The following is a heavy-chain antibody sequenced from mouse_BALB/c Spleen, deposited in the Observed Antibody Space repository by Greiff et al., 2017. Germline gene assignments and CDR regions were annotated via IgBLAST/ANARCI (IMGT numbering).Heavy chain of an antibody. V-gene: IGHV2-9*02. CDR2: IWAGGST. D-gene: IGHD1-1*01. J-gene: IGHJ3*01. Sequence: VKLVESGPGLVAPSQSLSITCTVSGFSLTSYGVHWVRQPPGKGLEWLGVIWAGGSTNYNSALMSRLSISKDNSKSQVFLKMNSLQTDDTAMYYCARGDYYGSSYGFAYWGQGTLVTVSA. CDR3: ARGDYYGSSYGFAY. CDR1: GFSLTSYG.